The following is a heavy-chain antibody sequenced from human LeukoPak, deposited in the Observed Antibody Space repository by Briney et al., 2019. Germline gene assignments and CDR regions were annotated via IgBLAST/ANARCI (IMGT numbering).Heavy chain of an antibody. D-gene: IGHD4-11*01. CDR1: GGSISGYY. J-gene: IGHJ5*01. V-gene: IGHV4-59*08. CDR3: ARSVPSLDYLFDS. Sequence: PSETLSLTCTVSGGSISGYYWTWIRQLPGKGLEWIGYIYNSGITNYNPSLKSRVTVSVDTSENQFSLRLTSVTAADTAVYYCARSVPSLDYLFDSWGHGTLVTVSS. CDR2: IYNSGIT.